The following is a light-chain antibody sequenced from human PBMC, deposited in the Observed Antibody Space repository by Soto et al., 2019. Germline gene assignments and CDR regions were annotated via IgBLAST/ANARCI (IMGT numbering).Light chain of an antibody. J-gene: IGKJ1*01. CDR2: KAS. Sequence: DIQMTQSPSILSASVGDIVTITCRASQSIGSWLAWYQQTEGKAPKVLIYKASNLERGVPSRFNGSGSGTEFTLTISSLQAADFATYYCQQYSSFPWTFGQGTKVDIK. CDR1: QSIGSW. CDR3: QQYSSFPWT. V-gene: IGKV1-5*03.